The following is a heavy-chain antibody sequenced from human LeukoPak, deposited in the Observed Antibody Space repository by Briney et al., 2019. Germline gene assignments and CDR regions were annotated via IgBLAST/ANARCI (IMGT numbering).Heavy chain of an antibody. CDR1: GGSISSYY. CDR3: ARHRAMVRSFDY. Sequence: PSETLFLTCTVSGGSISSYYWSWIRQPPGKGLEWIGDIYYSGSTNYNPSLKSRVTISVDTSKNQFSLRLSSVTAADTAVYYCARHRAMVRSFDYWGQGTLVTVSS. V-gene: IGHV4-59*08. J-gene: IGHJ4*02. CDR2: IYYSGST. D-gene: IGHD3-10*01.